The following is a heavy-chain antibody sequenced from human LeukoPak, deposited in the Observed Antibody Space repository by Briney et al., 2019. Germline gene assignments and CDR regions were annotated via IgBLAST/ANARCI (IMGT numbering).Heavy chain of an antibody. CDR2: ICGDCGST. J-gene: IGHJ5*02. D-gene: IGHD3-22*01. Sequence: GGSLRLSCGASGFTFSSYAMSWVRQAPGKGLEWVSAICGDCGSTYYADSVKGRFTISRDNSKNTLYLQMNSLRAEDTAVYFCAKDDYDDSGYPPYNWFDPWGQGTLVTVSS. CDR1: GFTFSSYA. CDR3: AKDDYDDSGYPPYNWFDP. V-gene: IGHV3-23*01.